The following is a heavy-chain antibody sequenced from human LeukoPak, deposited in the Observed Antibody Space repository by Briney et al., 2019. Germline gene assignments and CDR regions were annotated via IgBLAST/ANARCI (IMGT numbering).Heavy chain of an antibody. Sequence: GASVKVPCKASGGTFSSYAISWVRQAPGQGLEWMGGIIPIFGTANYAQKFQGRVTITTDESTSTAYMELSSLRSEDTAVYYCARVRPRTRKPTVAAPGDWFDPWGQGTLVTVSS. CDR3: ARVRPRTRKPTVAAPGDWFDP. D-gene: IGHD6-19*01. J-gene: IGHJ5*02. V-gene: IGHV1-69*05. CDR2: IIPIFGTA. CDR1: GGTFSSYA.